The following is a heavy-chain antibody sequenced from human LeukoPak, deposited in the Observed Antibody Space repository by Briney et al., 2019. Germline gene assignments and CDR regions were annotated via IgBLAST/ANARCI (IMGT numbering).Heavy chain of an antibody. D-gene: IGHD6-19*01. Sequence: ASVKVSCKASGGTFSSYAISWVRQAPGQGLEWMGWINPNSGGTNYAQKFQGRVTMTRDTSISTAYMELSRLRSDDTAVYYCARGLYSSGWTIYWGQGTLVTVSS. CDR1: GGTFSSYA. J-gene: IGHJ4*02. V-gene: IGHV1-2*02. CDR3: ARGLYSSGWTIY. CDR2: INPNSGGT.